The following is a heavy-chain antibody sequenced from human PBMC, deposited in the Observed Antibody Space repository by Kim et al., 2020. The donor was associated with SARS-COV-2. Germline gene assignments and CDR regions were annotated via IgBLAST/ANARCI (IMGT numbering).Heavy chain of an antibody. V-gene: IGHV3-33*06. J-gene: IGHJ5*02. Sequence: GGSLRLSCAVSGFTFSSYGMHWVRQAPGKGLEWVAVIWHDGSNKYYVDSVKGRFTISRDNSKNTLYLQMNTLRAEDTAVYYCVKNAENNWFDLWGQGTLV. CDR3: VKNAENNWFDL. CDR2: IWHDGSNK. CDR1: GFTFSSYG.